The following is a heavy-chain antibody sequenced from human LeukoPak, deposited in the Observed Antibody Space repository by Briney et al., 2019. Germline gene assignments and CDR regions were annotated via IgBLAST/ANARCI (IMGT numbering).Heavy chain of an antibody. D-gene: IGHD3-16*01. CDR3: STSPSWGV. J-gene: IGHJ6*04. V-gene: IGHV3-21*04. CDR1: GFTFSRYS. CDR2: IYFTGNYI. Sequence: GGSLRLSCVTSGFTFSRYSMRWVRRAPGKGLEWVSSIYFTGNYISYADSVKGRFTISRDNSKNTLYLQMNSLRVDDTAVYYCSTSPSWGVWGKGTTVTVSS.